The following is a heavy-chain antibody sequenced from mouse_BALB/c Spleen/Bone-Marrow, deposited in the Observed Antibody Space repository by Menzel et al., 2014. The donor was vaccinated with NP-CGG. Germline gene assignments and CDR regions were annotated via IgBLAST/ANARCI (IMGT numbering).Heavy chain of an antibody. Sequence: QVQLQQSGAELVKPGASVKLSCMAPGYTFTSYWMHWVKQRPGQGLEWIGEINPSNGRTNYNEKFKDKATLTVDKSSSTAYMQLSSPTSEDSAVYYCTRYEVPYTMDYWGQGTSVTVSS. CDR3: TRYEVPYTMDY. CDR2: INPSNGRT. V-gene: IGHV1S81*02. D-gene: IGHD2-12*01. J-gene: IGHJ4*01. CDR1: GYTFTSYW.